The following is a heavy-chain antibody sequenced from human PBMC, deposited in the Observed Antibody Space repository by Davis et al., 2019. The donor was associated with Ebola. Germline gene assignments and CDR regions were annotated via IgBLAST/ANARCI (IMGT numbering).Heavy chain of an antibody. CDR1: GFTFDGYA. J-gene: IGHJ4*02. CDR3: ARSPHQSPY. CDR2: VRSHGSDD. Sequence: GESLKISCAASGFTFDGYAMHWVRQAPGRGLEWVAFVRSHGSDDHYADSVKGRFTISRDNSKNTLYLQMNSLRPEDTAVYYCARSPHQSPYWGQGTLVTVSS. V-gene: IGHV3-30*02.